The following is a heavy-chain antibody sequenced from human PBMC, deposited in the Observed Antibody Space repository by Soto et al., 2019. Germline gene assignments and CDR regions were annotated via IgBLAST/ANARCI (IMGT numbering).Heavy chain of an antibody. CDR1: GGSISSGGYY. V-gene: IGHV4-31*03. CDR3: ARDSRWELRPRR. D-gene: IGHD1-26*01. J-gene: IGHJ4*02. CDR2: IYYSGST. Sequence: QVQLQESGPGLVKPSQTLSLTCTVSGGSISSGGYYWSWIRQHPGKGLEWIGYIYYSGSTYYNPSLKSRVTISGDTAKNQFSLKLSAVTAADTAVYYCARDSRWELRPRRWGQGTLVTVSS.